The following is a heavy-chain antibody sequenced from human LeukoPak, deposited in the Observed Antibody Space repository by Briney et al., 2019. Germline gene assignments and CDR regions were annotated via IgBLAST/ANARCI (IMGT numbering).Heavy chain of an antibody. J-gene: IGHJ4*02. CDR1: GYTFTNYG. D-gene: IGHD3-22*01. CDR2: ISAYSGNT. V-gene: IGHV1-18*01. Sequence: ASVTVSFTASGYTFTNYGIVWVRQAPGQGLAWMGWISAYSGNTNYAQKLQGRVTMTTETSTSTAYMELESLRSDDTAVYYCAISQGSYYDSSGYLGGDYWGQGTLVTVSS. CDR3: AISQGSYYDSSGYLGGDY.